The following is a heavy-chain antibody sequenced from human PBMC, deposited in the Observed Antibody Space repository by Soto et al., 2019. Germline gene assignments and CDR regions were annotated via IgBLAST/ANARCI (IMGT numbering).Heavy chain of an antibody. CDR1: GFTFSSYG. CDR2: IWYDGSNK. CDR3: ARGSTTVRYWYFDL. D-gene: IGHD4-17*01. V-gene: IGHV3-33*01. J-gene: IGHJ2*01. Sequence: QVQLVESGGGVVQPGRSLRLSCAASGFTFSSYGMHWVRQAPGKGLEWVAVIWYDGSNKYYADSVKGRFTISRDNSKNTRYLQMNSLRAEDTAVYYWARGSTTVRYWYFDLWGRGTLVTVSS.